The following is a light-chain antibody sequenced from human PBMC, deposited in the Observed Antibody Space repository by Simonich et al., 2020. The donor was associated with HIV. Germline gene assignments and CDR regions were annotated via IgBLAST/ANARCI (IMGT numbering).Light chain of an antibody. Sequence: DIVMTQSPLSLPVTPGEPASISCRSSQSLLHSNGYNYLDWYLQKPGQSPPVLIYLGSNRASGVPDRFSGSGSGTDFTLKISRVEAEDVGVYYCMQALQTPRTFGQGTKVEIK. CDR3: MQALQTPRT. CDR2: LGS. J-gene: IGKJ1*01. V-gene: IGKV2-28*01. CDR1: QSLLHSNGYNY.